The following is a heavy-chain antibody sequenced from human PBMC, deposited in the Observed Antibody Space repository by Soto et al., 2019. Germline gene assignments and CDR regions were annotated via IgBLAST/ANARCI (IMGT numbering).Heavy chain of an antibody. V-gene: IGHV4-31*03. CDR2: IYYTGST. Sequence: QVQLQESGPGLVEPSQTLSLTCTVSGGSIKTGGYYWSWIRQHPGKGLEWLGYIYYTGSTYYNPSLQNRLATSVYMSKNPFYLKLTSLTAADTAVYYCAKDPSPQPTTVVTPGWFDPWFQGTLVTVSS. CDR1: GGSIKTGGYY. J-gene: IGHJ5*02. D-gene: IGHD2-21*02. CDR3: AKDPSPQPTTVVTPGWFDP.